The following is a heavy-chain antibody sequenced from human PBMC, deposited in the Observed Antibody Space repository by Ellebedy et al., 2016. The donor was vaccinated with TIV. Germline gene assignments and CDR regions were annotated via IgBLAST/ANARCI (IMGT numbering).Heavy chain of an antibody. CDR1: GYTFIDYG. CDR2: VSAYSGNT. J-gene: IGHJ6*02. CDR3: SRYSGSGTYYRNGMEV. V-gene: IGHV1-18*01. D-gene: IGHD3-10*01. Sequence: AASVKVSCKSSGYTFIDYGIIWVRQAPGQGLDWMGWVSAYSGNTNYAQNFQGRVTLTTDTSTDTAYMELRSLRSDDTAVYYCSRYSGSGTYYRNGMEVWGQGTTVTVSS.